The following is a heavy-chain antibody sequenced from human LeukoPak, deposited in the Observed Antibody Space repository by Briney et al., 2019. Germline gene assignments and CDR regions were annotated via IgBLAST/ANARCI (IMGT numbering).Heavy chain of an antibody. J-gene: IGHJ4*02. D-gene: IGHD3-22*01. CDR3: AREREYYYDSSGYFPFDY. V-gene: IGHV4-39*07. CDR2: IYHSGST. Sequence: SETLSLTCTVSGGSISSGNYYWGWIRQPPGKGLEWIGSIYHSGSTYYNPSLKSRVTISVDTSKNQFSLKLSSVTAADTAVYYCAREREYYYDSSGYFPFDYWGQGTLVTVSS. CDR1: GGSISSGNYY.